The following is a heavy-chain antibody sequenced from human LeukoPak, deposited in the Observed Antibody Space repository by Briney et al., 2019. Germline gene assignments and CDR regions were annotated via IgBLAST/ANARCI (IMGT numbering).Heavy chain of an antibody. V-gene: IGHV3-7*05. CDR1: GFTFSNYW. CDR3: ARTGKFDS. Sequence: GGSLRLSCAASGFTFSNYWMNWVRQAPGKGLEWVADIKTDGSETYYVDSVKGRFTISRDNAKNSVYLQMNSLRAEDTAIYYCARTGKFDSWGQGTLVTVSS. J-gene: IGHJ5*01. CDR2: IKTDGSET.